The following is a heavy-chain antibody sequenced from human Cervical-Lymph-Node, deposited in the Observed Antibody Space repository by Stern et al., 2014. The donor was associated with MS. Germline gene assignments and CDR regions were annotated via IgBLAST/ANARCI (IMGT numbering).Heavy chain of an antibody. V-gene: IGHV2-70*15. D-gene: IGHD2-2*01. CDR2: IDWDDEK. J-gene: IGHJ4*02. Sequence: QVTLRESGPALVKPTQTLTLTCTFSGFSLSTNGMCVSWIRQSPGKALEWLARIDWDDEKYYSTSLKTRLTISKDTSKNQVVLTIANMDPVDSATYYCAHGSTSCYWADYWGQGTLVTVSS. CDR3: AHGSTSCYWADY. CDR1: GFSLSTNGMC.